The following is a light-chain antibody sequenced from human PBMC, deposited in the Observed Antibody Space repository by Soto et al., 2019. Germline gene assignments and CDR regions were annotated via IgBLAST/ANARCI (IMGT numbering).Light chain of an antibody. J-gene: IGKJ5*01. V-gene: IGKV3-20*01. CDR1: QSVSGN. CDR3: QQYGSSEII. CDR2: GAS. Sequence: EIVMTQSPGTLSVSPGEGATLSCRASQSVSGNLAWYQQKPGQAPRLLIYGASSRATGIPDRFSGSVSGTDFTLTITRLEPEDFAVFYCQQYGSSEIIFGQGTRLEIK.